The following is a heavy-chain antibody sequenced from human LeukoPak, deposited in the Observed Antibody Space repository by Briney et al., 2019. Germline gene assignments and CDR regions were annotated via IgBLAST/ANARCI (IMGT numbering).Heavy chain of an antibody. CDR2: IYYSGST. J-gene: IGHJ4*02. V-gene: IGHV4-59*12. Sequence: SETLSLTCTVSVGSISSYYWSWIRQPPGKGLEWIGYIYYSGSTNYNPSLKSRVTISVDTSKNQFSLKLSSVTAADTAVYYCARVRHYYYGSGSRGSFDYWGQGTLVTVSS. CDR3: ARVRHYYYGSGSRGSFDY. D-gene: IGHD3-10*01. CDR1: VGSISSYY.